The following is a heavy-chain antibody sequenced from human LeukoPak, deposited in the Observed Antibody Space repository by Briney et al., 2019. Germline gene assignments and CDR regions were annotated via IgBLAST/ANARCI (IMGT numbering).Heavy chain of an antibody. D-gene: IGHD3-10*01. V-gene: IGHV1-8*01. CDR1: GYTFTSYD. Sequence: GASVKVSCKASGYTFTSYDINWVRQATGQGLEWMGWMNPNSGNTGYAQKFQGRVTITRNTSISTAYMELSSLRSEDTAVYYCARVARIRANWFDPWGQGTLVTVSS. CDR3: ARVARIRANWFDP. J-gene: IGHJ5*02. CDR2: MNPNSGNT.